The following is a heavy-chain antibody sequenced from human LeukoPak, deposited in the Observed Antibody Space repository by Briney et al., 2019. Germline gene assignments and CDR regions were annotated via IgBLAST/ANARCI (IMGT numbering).Heavy chain of an antibody. V-gene: IGHV1-69*04. CDR3: ARGNLAAAGEVSLQ. CDR2: IIPIIGVG. CDR1: GGSFSSYG. Sequence: ASVKVSCKASGGSFSSYGFSWVRQAPGQGLEWMGRIIPIIGVGKYAQKFQGRVTITADKSTTTTYMELSSLRSEDTGMYYCARGNLAAAGEVSLQWRQGTLLPV. J-gene: IGHJ1*01. D-gene: IGHD6-13*01.